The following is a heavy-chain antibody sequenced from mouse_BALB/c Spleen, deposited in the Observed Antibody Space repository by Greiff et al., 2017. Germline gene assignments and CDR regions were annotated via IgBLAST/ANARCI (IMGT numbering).Heavy chain of an antibody. CDR2: ISSGGST. J-gene: IGHJ4*01. CDR3: ARSDGYYDAMDY. Sequence: EVMLVESGGGLVKPGGSLKLSCAASGFTFSSYAMSWVRQTPEKRLEWVASISSGGSTYYPDSVKGRFTISRDNARNILYLQMSSLRSEDTAMYYYARSDGYYDAMDYWGQGTSVTVSS. D-gene: IGHD2-3*01. V-gene: IGHV5-6-5*01. CDR1: GFTFSSYA.